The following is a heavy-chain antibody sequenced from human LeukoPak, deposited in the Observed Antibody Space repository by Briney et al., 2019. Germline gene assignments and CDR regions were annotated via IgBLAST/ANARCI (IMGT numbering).Heavy chain of an antibody. V-gene: IGHV3-7*03. D-gene: IGHD5-12*01. J-gene: IGHJ6*04. CDR1: GFTSSTFW. Sequence: GGSLRPSGAASGFTSSTFWMSWVRRAPGQVLEWLAKIKPAGSEKYYVDSVKGRFTISRDNAKNSLYLQMNSLRAEDTAVYYCAREFILPYEPYYYGMDVWGKGTTVSVSS. CDR3: AREFILPYEPYYYGMDV. CDR2: IKPAGSEK.